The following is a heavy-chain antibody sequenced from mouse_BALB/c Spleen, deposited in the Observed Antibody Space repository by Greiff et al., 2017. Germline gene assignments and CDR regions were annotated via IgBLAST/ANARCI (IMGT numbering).Heavy chain of an antibody. Sequence: EVKLVESGGGLVKPGGSLKLSCAASGFTFSSYAMSWVRQTPEKRLEWVATISSGGSYTYYPDSVKGRFTISRDNAKNTLYLQMSSLRSEDTAMYYCARQNYGSSLYYYAMDYWGQGTSVTVSS. CDR1: GFTFSSYA. CDR2: ISSGGSYT. V-gene: IGHV5-9-3*01. CDR3: ARQNYGSSLYYYAMDY. J-gene: IGHJ4*01. D-gene: IGHD1-1*01.